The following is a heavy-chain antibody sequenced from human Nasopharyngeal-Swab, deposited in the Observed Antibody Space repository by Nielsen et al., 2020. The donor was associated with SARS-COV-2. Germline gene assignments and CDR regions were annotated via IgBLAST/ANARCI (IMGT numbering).Heavy chain of an antibody. Sequence: GESLKISCAASGFTFSNYYMSWIRQAPGRGLEWVSYISSSGGAIYYADSVKGRFTISRDNAKKSLSLQMNSLRAEDTAVYYCARVLTGTYYNDSSGYPDYWGQGTLVTVSS. D-gene: IGHD3-22*01. CDR3: ARVLTGTYYNDSSGYPDY. CDR1: GFTFSNYY. J-gene: IGHJ4*02. CDR2: ISSSGGAI. V-gene: IGHV3-11*01.